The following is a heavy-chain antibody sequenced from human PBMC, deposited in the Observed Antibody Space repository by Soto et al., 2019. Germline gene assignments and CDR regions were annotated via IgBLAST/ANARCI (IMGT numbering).Heavy chain of an antibody. V-gene: IGHV1-18*01. CDR1: GYTFTSYG. CDR3: ARHIEDMIVVVTSAAGAFDI. D-gene: IGHD3-22*01. Sequence: QVQLVQSGAEVKKPGASVKVSCKASGYTFTSYGISWVRQAPGQGLEWMGWISAYNGNTNYAQKLQGRVTMTTDTSTSTAYMELRSLRSDDTAVYYCARHIEDMIVVVTSAAGAFDIWGQGTMVTVSS. CDR2: ISAYNGNT. J-gene: IGHJ3*02.